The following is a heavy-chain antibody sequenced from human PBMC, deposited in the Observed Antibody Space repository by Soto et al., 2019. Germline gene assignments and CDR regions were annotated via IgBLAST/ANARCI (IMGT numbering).Heavy chain of an antibody. CDR2: TSGGGDYT. D-gene: IGHD3-10*01. Sequence: EVQLLESGGGLVQPGGSLRLSCAASGFTFSNYAMSWVRQAPGKGLEWVSATSGGGDYTHYADSVKGRFTISRDNSKNTLYLQVSSLRVEDTAVYYCAKNMLRGSYYYGMDVWGQGTTVTVSS. CDR1: GFTFSNYA. J-gene: IGHJ6*02. V-gene: IGHV3-23*01. CDR3: AKNMLRGSYYYGMDV.